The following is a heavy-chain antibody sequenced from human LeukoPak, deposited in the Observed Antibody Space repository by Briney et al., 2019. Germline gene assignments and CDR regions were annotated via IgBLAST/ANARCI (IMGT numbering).Heavy chain of an antibody. Sequence: ASVKVSCKASGGTFSSYAISWVRPAPGQGLEWMGGIIPIFGTANYAQKFQGRVTMTRDTSTSTVYMELSSLRSEDTAVYYCARADGSLFDYWGQGTLVTVSS. CDR2: IIPIFGTA. D-gene: IGHD1-26*01. J-gene: IGHJ4*02. CDR1: GGTFSSYA. CDR3: ARADGSLFDY. V-gene: IGHV1-69*05.